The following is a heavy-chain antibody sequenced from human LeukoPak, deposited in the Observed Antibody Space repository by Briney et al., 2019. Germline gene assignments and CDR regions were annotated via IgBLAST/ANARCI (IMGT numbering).Heavy chain of an antibody. V-gene: IGHV5-51*01. D-gene: IGHD6-6*01. CDR1: GCSFTSYW. Sequence: GESLKISCKGSGCSFTSYWIGWVRQMPGKGLEWMGIIYPGDSDTRYSPSFQGQVTNSADKSISTAYLQWSSLKASDTAMYYCAEGRSSSAFAFDIWGRGTMVTVSS. CDR3: AEGRSSSAFAFDI. CDR2: IYPGDSDT. J-gene: IGHJ3*02.